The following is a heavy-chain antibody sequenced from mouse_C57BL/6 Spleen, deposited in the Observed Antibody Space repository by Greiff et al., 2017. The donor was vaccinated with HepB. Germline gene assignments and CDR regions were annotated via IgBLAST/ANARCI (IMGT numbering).Heavy chain of an antibody. D-gene: IGHD2-4*01. J-gene: IGHJ4*01. Sequence: VQLQQSGTVLARPGASVKMSCKTSGYTFTSYWMNWVKQRPGKGLEWIGRIYPGDGDTNYNGKFKGKATLTADKSSSTAYMQLSSLTSEDSAVYFCARGIYYDYYYAMDYWGQGTSVTVSS. CDR2: IYPGDGDT. CDR3: ARGIYYDYYYAMDY. V-gene: IGHV1-82*01. CDR1: GYTFTSYW.